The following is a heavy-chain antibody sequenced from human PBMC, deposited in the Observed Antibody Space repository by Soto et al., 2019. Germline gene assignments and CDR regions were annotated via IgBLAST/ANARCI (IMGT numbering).Heavy chain of an antibody. V-gene: IGHV3-30*18. CDR3: SNFEK. CDR1: GFNFITYG. J-gene: IGHJ4*02. Sequence: ESGGGVVQPGRSLRLSCAASGFNFITYGMHWVRQAPGKGLEWVAVISWDGSDKNYADSVKGRFTISRDNSKNTLYLQMNSLRTEDTAVYYCSNFEKWGQGTLVTVSS. CDR2: ISWDGSDK.